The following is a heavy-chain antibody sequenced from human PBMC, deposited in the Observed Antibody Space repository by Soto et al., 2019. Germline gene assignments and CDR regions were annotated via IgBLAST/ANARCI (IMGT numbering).Heavy chain of an antibody. Sequence: GGSLRLSSEASGFTFSRVAMSWVRQAPGKGLEWVSTFSVRGGGTYYADSVKGRFTISRDNFKSSLYLQMSNLRAEDTAIYYCAKGKISTTTYTSFDSWGQGTLVTVSS. D-gene: IGHD1-26*01. CDR3: AKGKISTTTYTSFDS. CDR1: GFTFSRVA. J-gene: IGHJ5*01. V-gene: IGHV3-23*01. CDR2: FSVRGGGT.